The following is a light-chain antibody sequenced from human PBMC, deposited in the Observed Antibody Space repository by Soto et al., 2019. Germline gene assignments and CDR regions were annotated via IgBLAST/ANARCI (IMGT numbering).Light chain of an antibody. J-gene: IGLJ1*01. V-gene: IGLV1-40*01. Sequence: QSVLTQSPSVSGAPGQRVTISCTGSSANIGARYDVHWYQQLPGTAPKLLIYANSNRPSGVPDRFSGSKSGTAASLAITGLQAEDVADYYCQSYDSSLSGYVFGTGTKVTVL. CDR2: ANS. CDR1: SANIGARYD. CDR3: QSYDSSLSGYV.